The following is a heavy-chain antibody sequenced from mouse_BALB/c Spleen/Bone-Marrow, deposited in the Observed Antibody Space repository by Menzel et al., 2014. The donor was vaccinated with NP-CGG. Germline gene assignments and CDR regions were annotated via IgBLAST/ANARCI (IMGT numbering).Heavy chain of an antibody. CDR1: GDSITSGY. V-gene: IGHV3-8*02. D-gene: IGHD1-1*01. J-gene: IGHJ4*01. CDR3: ARGGGSSYNYAMDY. CDR2: ISYSGST. Sequence: VQLQQPGPSLVKPSQTLSLTCSVTGDSITSGYWNWIRKFPGNKLEYMGYISYSGSTYYNPSLKSRISITRDTSKNQYYLQLYSVITEDTATYYCARGGGSSYNYAMDYWGQGTSVTVSS.